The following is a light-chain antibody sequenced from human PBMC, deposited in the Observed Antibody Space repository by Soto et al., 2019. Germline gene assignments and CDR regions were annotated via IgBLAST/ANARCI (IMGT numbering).Light chain of an antibody. V-gene: IGKV3D-20*02. CDR2: RAS. J-gene: IGKJ5*01. Sequence: EIVLTQSPGTLSLSPGERATLSCRASQSVSSNYLAWYQQKPGQAPKVLIYRASIRATGIPDRFTGSGSGTDFTLTISRLEPEDFAIYYCQQRSSWPITFGQGTRLEIK. CDR1: QSVSSNY. CDR3: QQRSSWPIT.